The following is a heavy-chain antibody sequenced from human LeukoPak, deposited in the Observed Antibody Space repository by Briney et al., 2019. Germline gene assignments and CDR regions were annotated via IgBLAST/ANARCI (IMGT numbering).Heavy chain of an antibody. CDR2: MNPNRGDT. Sequence: ASVKVSCKASGYTFSDYTIHWVRHAPGQGLEWMGWMNPNRGDTKYPWKFEGRVTLTRDTSINTAYMELSRLRSDDTAVYYCTRDSGSYYGWFDPWGQGTLVTVSS. V-gene: IGHV1-2*02. D-gene: IGHD1-26*01. CDR3: TRDSGSYYGWFDP. CDR1: GYTFSDYT. J-gene: IGHJ5*02.